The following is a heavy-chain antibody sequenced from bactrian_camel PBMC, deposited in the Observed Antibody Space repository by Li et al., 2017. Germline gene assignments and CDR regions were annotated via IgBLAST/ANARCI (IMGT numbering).Heavy chain of an antibody. CDR3: VRYLQRLDY. J-gene: IGHJ4*01. Sequence: QLVESGGGLVQPGGSLRLSCAASGLSFSGYWMYWVRQAPGKGLEWVSRIIRAGGSPTYADSVKGRFTISRDNAKNTVYLQMNSLKPEDTAVYYCVRYLQRLDYWGQGTQVTVS. V-gene: IGHV3S25*01. D-gene: IGHD5*01. CDR2: IIRAGGSP. CDR1: GLSFSGYW.